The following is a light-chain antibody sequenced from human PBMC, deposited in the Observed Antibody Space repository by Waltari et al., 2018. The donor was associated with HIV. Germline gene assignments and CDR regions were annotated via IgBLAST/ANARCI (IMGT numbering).Light chain of an antibody. CDR1: SDSVSTTHY. CDR2: STN. V-gene: IGLV8-61*01. CDR3: VLCMGGAWV. J-gene: IGLJ3*02. Sequence: QTVVTQEPSFSVSPGGTVTLTCGLRSDSVSTTHYASWYRQTPGQAPRTLIYSTNVRSSGVPARFSGSILGNKAALTIAGAEADDECHYYCVLCMGGAWVFGGGTKLTVL.